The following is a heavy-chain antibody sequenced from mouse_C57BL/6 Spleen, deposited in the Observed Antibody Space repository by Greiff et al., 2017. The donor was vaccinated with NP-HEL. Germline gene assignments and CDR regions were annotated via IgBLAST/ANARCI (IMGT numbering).Heavy chain of an antibody. CDR2: INPNNGGT. J-gene: IGHJ2*01. CDR3: ARSGYYGNYAYYFDY. CDR1: GYTFTDYN. V-gene: IGHV1-22*01. D-gene: IGHD2-1*01. Sequence: EVQLQQSGPELVKPGASVKMSCKASGYTFTDYNMHWVKQSHGKSLEWIGYINPNNGGTSYNQKFKGKATLTVNKSSSTAYMELRSLTSEDSAVYYCARSGYYGNYAYYFDYWGQGTTLTVSS.